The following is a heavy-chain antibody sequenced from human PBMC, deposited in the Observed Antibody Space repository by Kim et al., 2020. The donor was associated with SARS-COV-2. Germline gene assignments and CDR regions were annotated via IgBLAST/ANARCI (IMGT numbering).Heavy chain of an antibody. CDR2: IYYGGST. CDR3: AATFGGGNWFDP. V-gene: IGHV4-59*08. J-gene: IGHJ5*02. D-gene: IGHD3-16*01. Sequence: QPRGKEPEWIWYIYYGGSTTYTPALRGRVTISVDTSKNQFSLKLSSVTAADTAVYYCAATFGGGNWFDPWGQGTLVTVSS.